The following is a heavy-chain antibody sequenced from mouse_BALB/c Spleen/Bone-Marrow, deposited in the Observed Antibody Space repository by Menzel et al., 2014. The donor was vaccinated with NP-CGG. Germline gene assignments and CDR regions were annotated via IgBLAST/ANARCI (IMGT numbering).Heavy chain of an antibody. CDR2: INPSTGYT. CDR3: ARSPHYYDLDY. D-gene: IGHD1-2*01. J-gene: IGHJ2*01. V-gene: IGHV1-7*01. Sequence: VQLQQSGAELAKPGASVKMSCKASGYTFTSYWMHWVKQRPGQGLEWTGYINPSTGYTEYNQKFKDKATLTADKSSSTAYMQLSSLTSEDSAVYYCARSPHYYDLDYWGQGTTLTVSS. CDR1: GYTFTSYW.